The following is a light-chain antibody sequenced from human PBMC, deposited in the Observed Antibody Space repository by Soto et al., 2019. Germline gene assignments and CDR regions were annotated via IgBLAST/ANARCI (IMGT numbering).Light chain of an antibody. CDR1: QSVSSD. V-gene: IGKV3-15*01. Sequence: ESVLTQSPGTLSLSHGERATLSCRASQSVSSDLAWYQQKPGQAPRLLIYGASTRAIGIPARFSGSGSGTEFTLTISSLQSEDFAVYYCQQYNNWPPTFAQGTRLEIK. CDR3: QQYNNWPPT. J-gene: IGKJ5*01. CDR2: GAS.